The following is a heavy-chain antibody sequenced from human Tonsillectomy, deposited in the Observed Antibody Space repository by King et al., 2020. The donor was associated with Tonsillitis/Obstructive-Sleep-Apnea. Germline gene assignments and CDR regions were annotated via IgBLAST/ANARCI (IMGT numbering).Heavy chain of an antibody. Sequence: QLVQSGGGVVQPGRSLRLSCAASGFTFSSYAMHWVRQAPGKGLEWVAVISYDGSNKYYADSVKGRFTISRDNSKNTLYLQMNSLRAEDTAVYYCARDGETYFDYWGQGTLVTVSS. D-gene: IGHD7-27*01. CDR2: ISYDGSNK. V-gene: IGHV3-30*04. CDR1: GFTFSSYA. J-gene: IGHJ4*02. CDR3: ARDGETYFDY.